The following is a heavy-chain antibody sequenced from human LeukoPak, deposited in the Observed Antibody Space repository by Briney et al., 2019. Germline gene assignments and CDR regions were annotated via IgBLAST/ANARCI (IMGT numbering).Heavy chain of an antibody. V-gene: IGHV3-30*03. D-gene: IGHD1-26*01. CDR1: GFSFSSYG. CDR3: ARHSKKLRTGSAGEFDY. J-gene: IGHJ4*02. CDR2: ISYDGSNK. Sequence: GGSLRLSCAASGFSFSSYGMHWVRQAPGKGPEWVAVISYDGSNKYYADSVKGRFTISRDNSKNTLYLQMNSLRAEDTAVYYCARHSKKLRTGSAGEFDYWGQGTLVTVSS.